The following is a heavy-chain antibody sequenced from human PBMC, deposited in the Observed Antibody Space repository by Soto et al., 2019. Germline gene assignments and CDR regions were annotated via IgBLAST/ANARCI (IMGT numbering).Heavy chain of an antibody. CDR3: ARDRDGYNFKSPTSFDY. CDR2: ISAYNDNT. Sequence: ASVKVSCKASGYTFTSYGISWVRQTPGQGLEWMGWISAYNDNTNYAQKHQGRVTMNTDTSTSTAYMELRSLRSDDKAVYYCARDRDGYNFKSPTSFDYWGQGTLVTVSS. J-gene: IGHJ4*02. V-gene: IGHV1-18*01. D-gene: IGHD5-12*01. CDR1: GYTFTSYG.